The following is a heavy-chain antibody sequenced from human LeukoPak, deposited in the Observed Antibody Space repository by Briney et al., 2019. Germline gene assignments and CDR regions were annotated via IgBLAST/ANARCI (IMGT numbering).Heavy chain of an antibody. CDR2: IYYSAT. CDR3: ARACGSGSYPYYYGMDV. Sequence: PSETLSLTCAVSGGSISNYYWSWIRQPPGKGLEWIGYIYYSATDYNPSLKSRVTISVDASQNQFSLKLSSVTAADTAVYYCARACGSGSYPYYYGMDVWGQGTTVTVSS. J-gene: IGHJ6*02. CDR1: GGSISNYY. D-gene: IGHD3-10*01. V-gene: IGHV4-59*01.